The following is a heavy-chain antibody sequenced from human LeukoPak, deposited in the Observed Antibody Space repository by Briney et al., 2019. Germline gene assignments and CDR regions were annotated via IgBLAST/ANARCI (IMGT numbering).Heavy chain of an antibody. V-gene: IGHV1-18*01. CDR3: ARGGGGSPWSDY. Sequence: ASVKVSCKASGYTFITYGINWMRQAPGHGLECMAWISPYNGRTDDAPKFQDRVTLTTNTSTGTVFMELRDLTSADTAQYYCARGGGGSPWSDYWGQGTLVTVSS. CDR1: GYTFITYG. CDR2: ISPYNGRT. D-gene: IGHD1-26*01. J-gene: IGHJ4*02.